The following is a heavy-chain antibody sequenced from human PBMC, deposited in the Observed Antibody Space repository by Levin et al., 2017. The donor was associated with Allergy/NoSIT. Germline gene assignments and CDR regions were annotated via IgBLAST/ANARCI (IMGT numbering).Heavy chain of an antibody. CDR2: IYPGDSDT. CDR3: ARGRDVDFDY. V-gene: IGHV5-51*01. CDR1: GSIFTSYW. J-gene: IGHJ4*02. Sequence: GGSLRLSCKGSGSIFTSYWIGWVRQMPGKGLEWMGIIYPGDSDTRYSPSFQGQVTISADKSISTAYLQWSSLKASDTAMYYCARGRDVDFDYWGQGTLVTVSS.